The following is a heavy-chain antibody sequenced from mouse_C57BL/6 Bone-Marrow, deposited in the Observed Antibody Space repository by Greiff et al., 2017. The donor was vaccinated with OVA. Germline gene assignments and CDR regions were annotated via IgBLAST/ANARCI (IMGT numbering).Heavy chain of an antibody. Sequence: VQLQQSGAELARPGASVKLSCKASGYTFTSYGISWVKQRTGQGLEWIGEIYPRSGNTYYNEKFKGKATMTADKSSSTAYMELRSLTAEDSAVYFWARLGGRTSYFDYWGKGTTLTVSS. CDR2: IYPRSGNT. D-gene: IGHD3-3*01. J-gene: IGHJ2*01. CDR3: ARLGGRTSYFDY. V-gene: IGHV1-81*01. CDR1: GYTFTSYG.